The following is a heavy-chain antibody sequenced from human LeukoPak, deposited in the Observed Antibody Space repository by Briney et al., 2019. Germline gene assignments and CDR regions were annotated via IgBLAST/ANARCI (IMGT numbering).Heavy chain of an antibody. D-gene: IGHD1-26*01. J-gene: IGHJ4*02. CDR1: GYTFTSYD. V-gene: IGHV1-8*01. CDR2: MNPNSGNT. CDR3: ARGAAPLAFLVGATPGVRLVY. Sequence: ASVKVSCKASGYTFTSYDINWVRQATGQGLEWMGWMNPNSGNTGYAQKFQGRVTMTRNTSISTAYMELSSLRSEDTAVYYCARGAAPLAFLVGATPGVRLVYWGQGTLVTVSS.